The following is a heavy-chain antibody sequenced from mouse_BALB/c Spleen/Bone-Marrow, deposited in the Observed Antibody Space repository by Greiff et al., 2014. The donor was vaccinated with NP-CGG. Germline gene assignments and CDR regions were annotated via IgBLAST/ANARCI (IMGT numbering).Heavy chain of an antibody. Sequence: QVQLKESGADLMKPGASVKISCKATGYRFNSYWIEWVKQRPGHGLEWIGEILSGSGSTNFNEKFKGKATFTAYTSSNTAYMQISSLTSEDSAVFYCARLGIRSFDYWGQGTTLTVSS. CDR2: ILSGSGST. V-gene: IGHV1-9*01. CDR1: GYRFNSYW. CDR3: ARLGIRSFDY. J-gene: IGHJ2*01. D-gene: IGHD3-1*01.